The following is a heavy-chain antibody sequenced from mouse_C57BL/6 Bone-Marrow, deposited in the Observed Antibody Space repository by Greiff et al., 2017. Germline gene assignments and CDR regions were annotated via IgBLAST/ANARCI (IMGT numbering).Heavy chain of an antibody. CDR2: ISYDGSN. CDR1: GYSITSGYY. D-gene: IGHD2-2*01. V-gene: IGHV3-6*01. J-gene: IGHJ3*01. CDR3: ARVEGLLGFCWFAY. Sequence: EVQLQQSGPGLVKPSQSLSLTCSVTGYSITSGYYWNWIRQFPGNKLEWMGYISYDGSNNYNPSLKNRISITRDTSKNQFFLKLNSVTTEDTATYYFARVEGLLGFCWFAYWGQGTLVTVSA.